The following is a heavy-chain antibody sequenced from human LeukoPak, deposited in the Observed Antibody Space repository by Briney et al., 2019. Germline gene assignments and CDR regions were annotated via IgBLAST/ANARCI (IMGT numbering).Heavy chain of an antibody. Sequence: SETLSLTCSVSGGSTSGSYWNWIREPPGKGLEWIGYVSYSGSTNYNPSLKSRVTISVDTSKDQFSLKLSSVTAADTAVYYCARDPVEHPYWFLDLWGRGTLVTVSS. CDR3: ARDPVEHPYWFLDL. V-gene: IGHV4-59*01. D-gene: IGHD1/OR15-1a*01. CDR2: VSYSGST. CDR1: GGSTSGSY. J-gene: IGHJ2*01.